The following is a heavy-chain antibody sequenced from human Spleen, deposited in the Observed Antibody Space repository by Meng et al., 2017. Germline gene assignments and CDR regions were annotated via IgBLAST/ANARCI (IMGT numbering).Heavy chain of an antibody. D-gene: IGHD6-19*01. V-gene: IGHV3-23*01. CDR3: AKGSSGWYY. CDR2: ISGSGGST. Sequence: GESLKISCAASGFTFSSYAMSWVRQAPGKGLEWVSAISGSGGSTYYADSVKGRFTISRDNSKNTLYLQMNSLRAEDTPVYYCAKGSSGWYYWGQGTLVTVSS. J-gene: IGHJ4*02. CDR1: GFTFSSYA.